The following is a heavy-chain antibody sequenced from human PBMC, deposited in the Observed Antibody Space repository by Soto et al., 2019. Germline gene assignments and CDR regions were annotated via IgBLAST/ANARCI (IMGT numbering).Heavy chain of an antibody. CDR3: ARRSYYGSGSIFDY. D-gene: IGHD3-10*01. V-gene: IGHV4-39*01. CDR2: IYYSGST. CDR1: GGSISSSGYY. Sequence: QLQLQESGPGLVKPSETLSLTCTVSGGSISSSGYYWGWLRQPPGKGLEWIGNIYYSGSTNYNPSLTSRVTISVDTSKNQFSLKVSSVTAADTAVYYCARRSYYGSGSIFDYWGQGTLVTVSS. J-gene: IGHJ4*02.